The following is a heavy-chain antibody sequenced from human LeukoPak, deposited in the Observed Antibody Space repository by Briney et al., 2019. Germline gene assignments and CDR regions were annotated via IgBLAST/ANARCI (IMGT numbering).Heavy chain of an antibody. Sequence: PSETLSLTCTVSGGSISSYYWSWIRQPPGKGLEWIGYIYYSGSTNYNPSLKSRVTISVDTSKNQFSLKLGSVTAADTAVYYCARHVGSVVVKAFDIWGQGTMVTVSS. J-gene: IGHJ3*02. V-gene: IGHV4-59*08. CDR3: ARHVGSVVVKAFDI. CDR2: IYYSGST. D-gene: IGHD2-15*01. CDR1: GGSISSYY.